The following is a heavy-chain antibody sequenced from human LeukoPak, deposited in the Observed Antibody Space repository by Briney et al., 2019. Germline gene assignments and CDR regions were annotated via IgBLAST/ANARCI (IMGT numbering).Heavy chain of an antibody. Sequence: SETLSLTCAVYGGSFSGYYWSWIRQPPGKGLEWIGEINHSGSTNYNPSLKSRVTISVDTSKNQFSLKLSSVTAADTAVYYCARVLPIYYDSSGYYRDNWFDPWGQGTLVTVSS. D-gene: IGHD3-22*01. CDR3: ARVLPIYYDSSGYYRDNWFDP. J-gene: IGHJ5*02. CDR2: INHSGST. V-gene: IGHV4-34*01. CDR1: GGSFSGYY.